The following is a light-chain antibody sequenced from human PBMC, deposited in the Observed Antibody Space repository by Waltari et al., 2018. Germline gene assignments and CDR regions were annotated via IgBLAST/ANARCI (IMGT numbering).Light chain of an antibody. J-gene: IGLJ2*01. CDR3: QAWDRNTYVV. V-gene: IGLV3-1*01. CDR1: KLEDRS. Sequence: SYELTQPPSVSVSPGQTASISCSGDKLEDRSVCWYQQKPGQSPVLVLHQDSKRPSGIPERFSGFNSGNTATLTISETQAMDEADYYCQAWDRNTYVVFGGGTKLTVL. CDR2: QDS.